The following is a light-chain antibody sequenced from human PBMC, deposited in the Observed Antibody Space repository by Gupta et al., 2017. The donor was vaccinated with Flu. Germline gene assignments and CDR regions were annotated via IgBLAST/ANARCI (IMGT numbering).Light chain of an antibody. CDR1: NSKMGINY. CDR2: KSN. J-gene: IGLJ2*01. CDR3: ATRDDSLSAVV. Sequence: RSTFSCSGDNSKMGINYDYRYQQTPGAAPKLIIYKSNQRASGVPERFSGSKSDTSASMAISGLRAEDEAEYYCATRDDSLSAVVFGGGTKLTVL. V-gene: IGLV1-47*01.